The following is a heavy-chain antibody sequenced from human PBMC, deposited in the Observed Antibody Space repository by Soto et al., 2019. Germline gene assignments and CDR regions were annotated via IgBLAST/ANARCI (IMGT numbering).Heavy chain of an antibody. D-gene: IGHD1-26*01. CDR3: ARFTGISKWTFDS. CDR1: GYTFTSYG. Sequence: QVQLVQSGAEVKKPGASVKVSCRASGYTFTSYGISWVRQAPGQGLEWMGWISAYNDKTTYAQKFQGRLTMTTDTSSNPAYMELRSLRYDDTAVYYCARFTGISKWTFDSWGQGTLVTVSS. CDR2: ISAYNDKT. J-gene: IGHJ4*02. V-gene: IGHV1-18*01.